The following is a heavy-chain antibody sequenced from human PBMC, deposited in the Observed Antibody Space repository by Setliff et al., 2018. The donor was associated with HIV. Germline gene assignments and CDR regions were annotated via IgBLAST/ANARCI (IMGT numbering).Heavy chain of an antibody. D-gene: IGHD1-26*01. J-gene: IGHJ1*01. CDR3: ARDHMSVGAWVGATSRGLFQH. Sequence: GASVKVSCKAPGGAFSSYAFSWVRQAPGQGLEWMGGIIPVFRRGDNAQRFQGRVTMTRDTSTSTVYMELSSLRSEDTAVYYCARDHMSVGAWVGATSRGLFQHWGQGTLVTVSS. V-gene: IGHV1-69*05. CDR1: GGAFSSYA. CDR2: IIPVFRRG.